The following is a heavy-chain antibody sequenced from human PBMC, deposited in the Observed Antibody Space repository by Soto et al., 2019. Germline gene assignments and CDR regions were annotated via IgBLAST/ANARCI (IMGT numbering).Heavy chain of an antibody. CDR1: GFSLTTSGVG. D-gene: IGHD3-3*01. J-gene: IGHJ4*02. CDR2: LYWDDDK. V-gene: IGHV2-5*02. CDR3: AHRVLRTVFGLVTTTAIYFDF. Sequence: QITLNESGPTQVKPRQTLTLTCTFSGFSLTTSGVGVGWIRQSPGKAPEWLALLYWDDDKRYSPSLKSRLTITKDTFKNHGVLTMADLDPADTATYYCAHRVLRTVFGLVTTTAIYFDFWGQGTPVAVSS.